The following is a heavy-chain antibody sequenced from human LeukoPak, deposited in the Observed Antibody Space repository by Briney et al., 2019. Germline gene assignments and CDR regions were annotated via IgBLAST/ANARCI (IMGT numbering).Heavy chain of an antibody. CDR2: ISDTGGST. D-gene: IGHD2-8*01. V-gene: IGHV3-23*01. CDR1: GFTFSSYA. J-gene: IGHJ4*02. Sequence: GGSLRLPCAASGFTFSSYAMTWVRQAPGKGLEWVSAISDTGGSTYDADSVKGRFTISRDNSKNTLYLQMNSLRAEDTAVYYCAKDTSIGRYCTTGVCSPFDYWGQGTLVTVSS. CDR3: AKDTSIGRYCTTGVCSPFDY.